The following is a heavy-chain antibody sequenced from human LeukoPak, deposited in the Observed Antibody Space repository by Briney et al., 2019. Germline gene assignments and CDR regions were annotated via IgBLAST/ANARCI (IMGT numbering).Heavy chain of an antibody. CDR2: IIPIFGTA. Sequence: AASVKVSCKASGGTFSSYAISWVRQAPGQGLEWMGGIIPIFGTANYAQKFQGRVTITRNTSISTAYMELSSLRSEDTAVYYCARMAYCGGDCWDAFDIWGQGTMVTVSS. D-gene: IGHD2-21*02. V-gene: IGHV1-69*05. CDR3: ARMAYCGGDCWDAFDI. CDR1: GGTFSSYA. J-gene: IGHJ3*02.